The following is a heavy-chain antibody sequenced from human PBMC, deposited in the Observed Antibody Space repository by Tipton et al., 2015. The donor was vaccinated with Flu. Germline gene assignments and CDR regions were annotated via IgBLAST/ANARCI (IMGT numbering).Heavy chain of an antibody. CDR3: AKGWHSSSWYHFDY. Sequence: SLRLSCAVSGFTFSTFAMSWVRQAPGKGLEWVSGISGSGSSTYYAESVKGRFTISRDSSKNTLHLQMSGLRAEDTAVYYCAKGWHSSSWYHFDYWGQGTLVIVSS. CDR2: ISGSGSST. CDR1: GFTFSTFA. J-gene: IGHJ4*02. V-gene: IGHV3-23*01. D-gene: IGHD6-13*01.